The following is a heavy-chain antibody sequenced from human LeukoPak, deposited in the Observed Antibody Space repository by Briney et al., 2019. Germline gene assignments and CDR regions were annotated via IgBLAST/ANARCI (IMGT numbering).Heavy chain of an antibody. J-gene: IGHJ4*02. Sequence: PSETLSLTCTVSGGSISSYYWSWIRQPPGKGLEWIGYIYYSGSTNYNPSLKSRVTISVDTSKNQFSLKLSSVTAADTAVYYCARDNSVVAATTYFDYWGQGTLVIVSS. D-gene: IGHD2-15*01. V-gene: IGHV4-59*01. CDR1: GGSISSYY. CDR2: IYYSGST. CDR3: ARDNSVVAATTYFDY.